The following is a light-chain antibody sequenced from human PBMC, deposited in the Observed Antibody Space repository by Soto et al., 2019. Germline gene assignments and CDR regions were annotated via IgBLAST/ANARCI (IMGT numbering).Light chain of an antibody. CDR1: SSNIGAGYD. Sequence: QSVLTQPPSVSGAPGQRVTISCTGSSSNIGAGYDVHWYQQLPGTAPKLLIYGNSNRPSGVPDRFSGYKSGTSASLAITGLKAEDEADYYCQSYDSSLSGYVFGTGTKLTVL. V-gene: IGLV1-40*01. CDR3: QSYDSSLSGYV. J-gene: IGLJ1*01. CDR2: GNS.